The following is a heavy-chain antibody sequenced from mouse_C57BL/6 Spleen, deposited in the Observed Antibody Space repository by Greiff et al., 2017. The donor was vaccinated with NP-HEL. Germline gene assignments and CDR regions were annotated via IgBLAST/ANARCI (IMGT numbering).Heavy chain of an antibody. CDR3: ARGGYGSSPWFAY. D-gene: IGHD1-1*01. CDR2: ISYDGSN. CDR1: GYSITSGYY. J-gene: IGHJ3*01. Sequence: EVQVVESGPGLVKPSQSLSLTCSVTGYSITSGYYWNWIRQFPGNKLEWMGYISYDGSNNYNPSLKNRISITRDTSKNQFFLKLNSVTTEDTATYYCARGGYGSSPWFAYWGQGTLVTVSA. V-gene: IGHV3-6*01.